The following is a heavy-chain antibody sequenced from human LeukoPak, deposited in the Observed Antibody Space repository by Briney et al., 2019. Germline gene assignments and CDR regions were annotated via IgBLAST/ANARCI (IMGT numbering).Heavy chain of an antibody. CDR1: GYTFSDYA. Sequence: ASVKVSCKASGYTFSDYAIHWVRQAPGQRLEWMGWINAAGDITYYSQEFQGRATITRDTFASTAYMEVTSLKSDDTAVYYCAREGSDISGYYYMDVWGKGTTVTVSS. J-gene: IGHJ6*03. CDR3: AREGSDISGYYYMDV. D-gene: IGHD5-12*01. CDR2: INAAGDIT. V-gene: IGHV1-3*01.